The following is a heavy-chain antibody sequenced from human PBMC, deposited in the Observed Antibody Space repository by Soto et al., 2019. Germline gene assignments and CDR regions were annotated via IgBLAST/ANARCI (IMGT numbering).Heavy chain of an antibody. CDR2: ISYTGGNQ. CDR1: GFAFSNFR. CDR3: ARVWGWSPIVLDY. D-gene: IGHD3-16*01. J-gene: IGHJ4*02. V-gene: IGHV3-30*03. Sequence: QVQLVESGGGVVQPGTSLRLSCAASGFAFSNFRMHWVRQAPGQGLEWVAFISYTGGNQNYADSVKGRFTISRDNTTNTLYLQMNSLRAEDTAVYYCARVWGWSPIVLDYWGQGTLVTVSS.